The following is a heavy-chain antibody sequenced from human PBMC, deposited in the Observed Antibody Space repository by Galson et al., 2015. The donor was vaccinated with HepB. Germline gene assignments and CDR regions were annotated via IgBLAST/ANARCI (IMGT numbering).Heavy chain of an antibody. V-gene: IGHV3-23*01. CDR1: GFTFSSYA. CDR3: AKHMVRGVITYYFDY. D-gene: IGHD3-10*01. Sequence: SLRLSCAASGFTFSSYAMSWVRQAPGKGLEWVSAISDSGGSTYYADSVKGRFTISRDSSKNTLYLQMNSLRAEDTAVYYCAKHMVRGVITYYFDYWGQGTLVTVSS. J-gene: IGHJ4*02. CDR2: ISDSGGST.